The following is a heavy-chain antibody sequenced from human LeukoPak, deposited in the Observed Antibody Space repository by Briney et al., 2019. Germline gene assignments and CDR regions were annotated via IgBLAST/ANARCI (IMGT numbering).Heavy chain of an antibody. J-gene: IGHJ4*02. CDR3: ATYRQVLLPFES. D-gene: IGHD2-8*02. Sequence: PGGSLRLSCEASGFTFSTFAMIWVRQPPGKGLEGVSSIFPSGGEIHYEDSVRGRFAISRADSKSTLSLQMNSMRAEDTAIYFCATYRQVLLPFESWGQGTLVTVSS. CDR2: IFPSGGEI. V-gene: IGHV3-23*01. CDR1: GFTFSTFA.